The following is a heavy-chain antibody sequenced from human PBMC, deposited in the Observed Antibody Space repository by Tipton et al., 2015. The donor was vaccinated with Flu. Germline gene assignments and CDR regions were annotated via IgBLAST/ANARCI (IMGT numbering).Heavy chain of an antibody. V-gene: IGHV4-59*01. J-gene: IGHJ6*02. Sequence: TLSLTCTVSDDSITYYYWSWIRQPPGKGLEWIGYIYYSGGTNYNPSPQSRLSISVDSSKNQLSLKLTSVTAADTAVYYCARARAPYYYYAMDVWGQGATVTVS. D-gene: IGHD3-10*01. CDR1: DDSITYYY. CDR3: ARARAPYYYYAMDV. CDR2: IYYSGGT.